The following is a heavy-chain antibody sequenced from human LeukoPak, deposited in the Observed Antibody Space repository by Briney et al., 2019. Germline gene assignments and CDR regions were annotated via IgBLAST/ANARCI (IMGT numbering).Heavy chain of an antibody. V-gene: IGHV1-3*01. J-gene: IGHJ5*02. D-gene: IGHD3-16*02. CDR3: ARDSGKGLRLGELSLLLDP. CDR2: INACNGNT. Sequence: ASVKVSCKASGYTFTSYAVHLGRQAPGQQLEWMRWINACNGNTKYSQKFQGRVTITRDTSESTAYMELSSLRSEDTAVYYCARDSGKGLRLGELSLLLDPWGQGTLVTVSS. CDR1: GYTFTSYA.